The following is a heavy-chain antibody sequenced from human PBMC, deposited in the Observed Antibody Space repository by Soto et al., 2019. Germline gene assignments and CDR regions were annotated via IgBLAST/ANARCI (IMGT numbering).Heavy chain of an antibody. V-gene: IGHV3-33*01. J-gene: IGHJ5*02. CDR2: IWYDGSNK. Sequence: WGSLRLSCAASGFTFSGYGMHWVRQAPGKGLEWVAVIWYDGSNKYYADSVKGRFTISRDNSKNTLYLQMNSLRAEDTAVYYCARDRIAAAGTSGWFDPWGQGTLVTVSS. CDR1: GFTFSGYG. CDR3: ARDRIAAAGTSGWFDP. D-gene: IGHD6-13*01.